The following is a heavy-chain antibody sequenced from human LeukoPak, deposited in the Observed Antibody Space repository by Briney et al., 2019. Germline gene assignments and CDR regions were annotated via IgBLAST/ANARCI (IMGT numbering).Heavy chain of an antibody. CDR3: ARYHGGYFAY. Sequence: PGGSLRLSCAASGFTFSVFWMSWVRQAPGKGLGWVANIKQDGSEKYYVDSVEGRFTISRDNDNNSMYLQINSLRAEDTAVYYCARYHGGYFAYWGQGTLVTVSS. CDR2: IKQDGSEK. J-gene: IGHJ4*02. V-gene: IGHV3-7*01. D-gene: IGHD2-15*01. CDR1: GFTFSVFW.